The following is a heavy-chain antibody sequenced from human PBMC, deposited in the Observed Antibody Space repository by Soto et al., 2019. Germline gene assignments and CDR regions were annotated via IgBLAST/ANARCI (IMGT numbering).Heavy chain of an antibody. CDR2: IYYSGSN. V-gene: IGHV4-59*01. J-gene: IGHJ6*02. CDR1: GGSISSYY. Sequence: SETLSLTCTVSGGSISSYYWSWIRQPPGKGLEWIGYIYYSGSNNYNPSLKSRVTISVDTSKNQFSLKLSSVTAADTAVYYCARDRLIRRSSWYYYYGMDVWGQGTTVTVS. D-gene: IGHD6-13*01. CDR3: ARDRLIRRSSWYYYYGMDV.